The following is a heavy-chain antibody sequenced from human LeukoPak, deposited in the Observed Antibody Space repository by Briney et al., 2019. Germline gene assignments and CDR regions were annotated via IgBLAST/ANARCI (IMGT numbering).Heavy chain of an antibody. D-gene: IGHD5-12*01. V-gene: IGHV5-51*01. CDR3: ARQLGYSDYDYSSSQPFDY. J-gene: IGHJ4*02. CDR2: IYPGDSDT. CDR1: GYSFTSYW. Sequence: GESLKISCKGSGYSFTSYWIGWVRQMPGKGLEWMGIIYPGDSDTRYSPSFQGQVTISADKSISTAYLQWSSLKASDTAMYYCARQLGYSDYDYSSSQPFDYWGQGTLVTVSS.